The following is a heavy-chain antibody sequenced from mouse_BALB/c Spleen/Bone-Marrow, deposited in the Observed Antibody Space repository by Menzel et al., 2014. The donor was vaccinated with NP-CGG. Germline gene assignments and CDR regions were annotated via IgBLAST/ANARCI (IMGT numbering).Heavy chain of an antibody. V-gene: IGHV1S81*02. CDR1: GYTFTNYY. J-gene: IGHJ3*01. CDR2: INPSNGGS. Sequence: VKLVESGAELVKPGASVKLSCKPSGYTFTNYYIYWVKQRPGQGLEWIGEINPSNGGSNFNEKLKSKATLTVDKSSSTAYMQLSSLTSEDSAVYYCTRSDYYDYQAWFAYWGQGTLVTVSA. CDR3: TRSDYYDYQAWFAY. D-gene: IGHD2-4*01.